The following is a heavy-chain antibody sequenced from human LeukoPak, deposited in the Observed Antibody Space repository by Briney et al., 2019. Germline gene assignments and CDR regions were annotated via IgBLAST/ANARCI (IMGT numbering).Heavy chain of an antibody. CDR3: AKDIVPKSYSSIDY. V-gene: IGHV3-9*01. Sequence: GGSLRLSCAASGFIFDDYAMHWVRQAPGKGLEWVSGIGWNSGLIGYADSVKGRFIISRDNAKNSLHLQLNSLRAEDTAMYYCAKDIVPKSYSSIDYWGQGTLVTVSS. D-gene: IGHD6-19*01. J-gene: IGHJ4*02. CDR1: GFIFDDYA. CDR2: IGWNSGLI.